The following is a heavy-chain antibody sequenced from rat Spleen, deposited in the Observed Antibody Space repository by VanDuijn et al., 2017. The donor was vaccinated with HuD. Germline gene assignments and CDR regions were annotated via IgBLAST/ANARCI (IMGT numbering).Heavy chain of an antibody. CDR1: GFTFSDYA. J-gene: IGHJ3*01. CDR2: IDTDGSRT. Sequence: EVQLVEPGGGVVQPGRSLKLSCTASGFTFSDYAMAWVRQAPKKGLEWVASIDTDGSRTYYPDSVRGRFTISRDNAKSTLYLQMDSLRSEDTATYYCARDNYDGTYYYGFAYWGQSTLVAVSS. D-gene: IGHD1-12*02. CDR3: ARDNYDGTYYYGFAY. V-gene: IGHV5-17*01.